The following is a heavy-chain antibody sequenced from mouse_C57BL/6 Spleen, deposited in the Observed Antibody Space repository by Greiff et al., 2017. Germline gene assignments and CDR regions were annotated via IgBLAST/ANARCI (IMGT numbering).Heavy chain of an antibody. CDR2: IYPGNSDT. D-gene: IGHD1-1*01. J-gene: IGHJ2*01. Sequence: VQLQQSGTVLARPGASVKMSCKTSGYTFTSYWMHWVKQRPGQGLEWIGAIYPGNSDTSYNQKFKGKAKLTAVTSASTAYMELSSLTNEDSAVYYCTTTVVAKDYFDYWGQGTTLTVSS. CDR1: GYTFTSYW. CDR3: TTTVVAKDYFDY. V-gene: IGHV1-5*01.